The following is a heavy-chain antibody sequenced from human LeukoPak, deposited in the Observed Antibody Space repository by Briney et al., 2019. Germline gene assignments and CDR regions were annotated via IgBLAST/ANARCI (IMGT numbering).Heavy chain of an antibody. J-gene: IGHJ6*03. Sequence: ASVKVSCKASGYTFTSYDINWVLQATGQGLEWMGWMNPNSGNTGYAQKFQGRVTMTRNTSISTAYMELSSLRSEDTAVYYCARAPSNPIVVVPAAMYYYYYYMDVWGKGTTVTVSS. CDR3: ARAPSNPIVVVPAAMYYYYYYMDV. CDR2: MNPNSGNT. CDR1: GYTFTSYD. D-gene: IGHD2-2*01. V-gene: IGHV1-8*01.